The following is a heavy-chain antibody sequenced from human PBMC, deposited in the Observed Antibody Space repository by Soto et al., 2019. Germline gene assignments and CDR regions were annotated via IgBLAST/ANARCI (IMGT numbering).Heavy chain of an antibody. Sequence: QVQLVQSGAEVKNPGASVKDSCKASGYTFTRYGLGWARQAPGQGLEWMGWSNTYNGNTNYAQNVQGRVTLTTDTSTSTAYMELRSLRSNDTAIYYCAMVDVYVTPSPQDVWGQGTTVIVSS. J-gene: IGHJ6*02. CDR1: GYTFTRYG. D-gene: IGHD3-16*01. CDR2: SNTYNGNT. CDR3: AMVDVYVTPSPQDV. V-gene: IGHV1-18*01.